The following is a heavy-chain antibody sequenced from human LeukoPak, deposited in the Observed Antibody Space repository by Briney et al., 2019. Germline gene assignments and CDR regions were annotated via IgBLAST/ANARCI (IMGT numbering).Heavy chain of an antibody. Sequence: GGSLRLSCAVSGFTFSSYAVTWVRQAPGKGLEWVSASSGGGGSTYYADSVKGRFTISRDNSKNTLYLQMNSLRAEDTAVYYCAKEITMIRGVIKLGFDYWGQGTLVTVSS. D-gene: IGHD3-10*01. CDR2: SSGGGGST. CDR1: GFTFSSYA. J-gene: IGHJ4*02. V-gene: IGHV3-23*01. CDR3: AKEITMIRGVIKLGFDY.